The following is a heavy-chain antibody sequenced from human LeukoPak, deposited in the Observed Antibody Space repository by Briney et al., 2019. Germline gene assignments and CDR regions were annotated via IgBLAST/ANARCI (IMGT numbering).Heavy chain of an antibody. CDR1: GDSISSATYY. CDR2: IFCSGST. Sequence: SETLSLTCTVSGDSISSATYYWGWIRHHPGKGLEWIGHIFCSGSTYYNPSLKSRITISVDTSKNQFSLKLGSVTAADTAVYYCARVSSSGYYDVEYFFDYWGQGTLVTVSS. V-gene: IGHV4-31*03. J-gene: IGHJ4*02. D-gene: IGHD3-22*01. CDR3: ARVSSSGYYDVEYFFDY.